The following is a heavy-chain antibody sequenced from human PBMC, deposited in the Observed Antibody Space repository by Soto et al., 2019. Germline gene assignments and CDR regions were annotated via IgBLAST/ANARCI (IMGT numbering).Heavy chain of an antibody. D-gene: IGHD7-27*01. V-gene: IGHV4-30-4*01. CDR3: TRGPSGDKVDY. CDR1: GGSISSADHF. J-gene: IGHJ4*02. CDR2: IFYTGTT. Sequence: PSETLSLTCTVSGGSISSADHFWSWIRQPPGKGLEWIGYIFYTGTTYYNPSLKSRITISVDTSRNQFSLKLSSVTAADTAVYYCTRGPSGDKVDYWGQGALVTVSS.